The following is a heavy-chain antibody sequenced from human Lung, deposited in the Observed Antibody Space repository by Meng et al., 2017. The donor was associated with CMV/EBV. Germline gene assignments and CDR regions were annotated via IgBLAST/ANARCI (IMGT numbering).Heavy chain of an antibody. Sequence: AXVXVSXXASGYTFSDNYINWVRQAPGQGLEWVGWINPNTAVTKYAQRFQGRVTITRDTSITTAYMELSSLRSDDTVVYFCLTVPCFTSDFSATTWFDPWGQGXLVTVSS. J-gene: IGHJ5*02. D-gene: IGHD2-21*02. V-gene: IGHV1-2*02. CDR2: INPNTAVT. CDR1: GYTFSDNY. CDR3: LTVPCFTSDFSATTWFDP.